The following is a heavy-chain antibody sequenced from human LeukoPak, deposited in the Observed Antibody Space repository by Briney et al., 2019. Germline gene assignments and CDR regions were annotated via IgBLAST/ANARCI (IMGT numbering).Heavy chain of an antibody. V-gene: IGHV4-4*02. D-gene: IGHD2-15*01. CDR3: ARGYCSGGSCYSYYYYNYMDV. CDR2: IYYRGST. J-gene: IGHJ6*03. CDR1: GGSISSSNW. Sequence: SGTLSLTCAVSGGSISSSNWWSWIRQPPGKGLEWIGSIYYRGSTYYNPSLKSRVTISVDTSKNQFSLKLSSVTAADTAVYYCARGYCSGGSCYSYYYYNYMDVWGKGTTVTVSS.